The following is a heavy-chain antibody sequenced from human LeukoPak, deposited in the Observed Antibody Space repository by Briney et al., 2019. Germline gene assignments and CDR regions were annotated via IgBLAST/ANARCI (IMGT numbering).Heavy chain of an antibody. Sequence: GGSLRLSCAASGFTFSSYGMHWVRQAPGKGLEWVAVISYDGSNKYYADSVEGRFTISRDNSKNTLYLQMNSLRAEDTAVYYCARDTALGYWGQGTLVTVSS. CDR3: ARDTALGY. CDR2: ISYDGSNK. D-gene: IGHD5-18*01. J-gene: IGHJ4*02. V-gene: IGHV3-30*03. CDR1: GFTFSSYG.